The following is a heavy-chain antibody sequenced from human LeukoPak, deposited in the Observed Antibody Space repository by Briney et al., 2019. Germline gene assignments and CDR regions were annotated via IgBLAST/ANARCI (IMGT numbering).Heavy chain of an antibody. J-gene: IGHJ4*02. D-gene: IGHD2-15*01. CDR2: IYYSGST. CDR3: ARGAPGSGGDY. V-gene: IGHV4-39*07. CDR1: GGSISSSSYY. Sequence: SETLSLTCTVSGGSISSSSYYWGWIRQPPGKGLEWIGSIYYSGSTYYNPSLKSRVTISVDTSKNQFSLKLSSVTAADTAVYYCARGAPGSGGDYWGQGTLVTVSS.